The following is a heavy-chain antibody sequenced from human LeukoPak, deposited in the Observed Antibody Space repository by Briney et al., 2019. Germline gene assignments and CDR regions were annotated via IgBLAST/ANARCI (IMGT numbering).Heavy chain of an antibody. CDR1: GGSISSYY. V-gene: IGHV4-59*01. J-gene: IGHJ4*02. Sequence: PSETLSLTCTVSGGSISSYYWSWIRQPPGKGLGWIGYIYYSGSTNYNPSLKSRVTISVDTSKNQFSLKLSSVTAADTAVYYCARVQSDILTGYRDYFYYWGQGTLVTVSS. CDR3: ARVQSDILTGYRDYFYY. CDR2: IYYSGST. D-gene: IGHD3-9*01.